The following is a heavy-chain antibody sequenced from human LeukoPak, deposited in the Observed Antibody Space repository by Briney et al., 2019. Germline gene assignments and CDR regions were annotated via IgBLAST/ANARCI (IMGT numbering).Heavy chain of an antibody. Sequence: ASVKVSCKASGYTFTSYGISWVRQAPGQGLEWMGWISAYNGNTNYAQKLQGRVTMTTDTSTSTASMELRSLRSDDTAVYSCARGSNWNYYGYWGQGTLVTVSS. CDR3: ARGSNWNYYGY. V-gene: IGHV1-18*01. CDR1: GYTFTSYG. CDR2: ISAYNGNT. D-gene: IGHD1-20*01. J-gene: IGHJ4*02.